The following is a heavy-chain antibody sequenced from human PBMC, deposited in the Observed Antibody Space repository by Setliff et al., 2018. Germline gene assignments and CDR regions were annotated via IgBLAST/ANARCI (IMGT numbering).Heavy chain of an antibody. D-gene: IGHD3-22*01. CDR1: GGSISSSNW. Sequence: SETLSLTCAVSGGSISSSNWWSWVRQPPGKGLAWIGEIYHSGSTNYNPSLKSRVTISVDKSKNQFSLKLSSVTAADTAVYYCASLPPQGYYYDSSGYYYSQHWGQGTLVTVSS. CDR3: ASLPPQGYYYDSSGYYYSQH. V-gene: IGHV4-4*02. J-gene: IGHJ1*01. CDR2: IYHSGST.